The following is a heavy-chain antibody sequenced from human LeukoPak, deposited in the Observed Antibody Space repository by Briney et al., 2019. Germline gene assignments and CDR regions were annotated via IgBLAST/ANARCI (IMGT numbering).Heavy chain of an antibody. CDR2: INGYETST. J-gene: IGHJ4*02. V-gene: IGHV3-74*01. Sequence: AGGSLRLSCEASGFTFRDHWMHWVRQVPGKGLVWVSRINGYETSTAYADSVKGRFTISRDNARNTLYLQMNSLRVEDTAIYYCARDRAESNWTNHTLFDSWGQGTPVTVPS. CDR3: ARDRAESNWTNHTLFDS. CDR1: GFTFRDHW. D-gene: IGHD1/OR15-1a*01.